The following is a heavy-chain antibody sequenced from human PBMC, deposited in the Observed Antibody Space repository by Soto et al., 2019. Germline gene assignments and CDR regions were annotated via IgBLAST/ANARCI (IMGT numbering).Heavy chain of an antibody. V-gene: IGHV1-3*01. D-gene: IGHD1-7*01. Sequence: ASVKVSCKASGYTFTSYAMHWVRQAPGQRLEWMGWINAGNGNTKYSQKFQGRVTITRDTSASTAYMELSSLRSEDTAVYYCARGFPNWNYVPYYYYGMDVWGQGTTVTVSS. CDR1: GYTFTSYA. CDR2: INAGNGNT. CDR3: ARGFPNWNYVPYYYYGMDV. J-gene: IGHJ6*02.